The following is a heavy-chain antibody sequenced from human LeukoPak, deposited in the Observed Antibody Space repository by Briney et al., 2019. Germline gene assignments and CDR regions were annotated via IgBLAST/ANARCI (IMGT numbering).Heavy chain of an antibody. CDR2: IRTKGSSYAT. CDR3: ATAYFDSSAYLDS. V-gene: IGHV3-73*01. CDR1: GFTFSGSA. J-gene: IGHJ5*01. Sequence: GGSLRLSCAASGFTFSGSAMYWVRQASGKGLEWVGRIRTKGSSYATEYAVSLNGRFTASRDDSQNTAYLQMNSLKTEDSAVYYCATAYFDSSAYLDSWGQGTLVTVSS. D-gene: IGHD3-22*01.